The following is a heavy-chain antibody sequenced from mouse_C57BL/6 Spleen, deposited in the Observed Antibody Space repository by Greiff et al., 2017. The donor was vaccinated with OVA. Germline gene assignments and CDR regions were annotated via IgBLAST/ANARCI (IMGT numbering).Heavy chain of an antibody. V-gene: IGHV14-2*01. CDR3: ARSDYGRGYFDV. D-gene: IGHD1-1*01. Sequence: ELQGVESGAELVKPGASVKLSCTASGFNIKDYYMPWVKQRTEQGLEWIGRIDPEDGETKYAPKFQGKATITADTSSNTAYLQLSSLTSEDTAVYYCARSDYGRGYFDVWGTGTTVTVSS. CDR1: GFNIKDYY. CDR2: IDPEDGET. J-gene: IGHJ1*03.